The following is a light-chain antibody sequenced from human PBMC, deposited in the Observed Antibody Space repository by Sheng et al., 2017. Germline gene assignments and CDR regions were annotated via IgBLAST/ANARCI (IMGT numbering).Light chain of an antibody. CDR2: DVT. Sequence: QSTLTQPASVSGSPGQSVTISCPGSSSDVGGSNYVSWYQQHPGKAPKLLLYDVTKRPSGVPDRFSGSKSDNTASLTISGIQAEDEADYYCCSYAGSYTYVIFGGGTRLTVL. CDR1: SSDVGGSNY. J-gene: IGLJ2*01. CDR3: CSYAGSYTYVI. V-gene: IGLV2-11*01.